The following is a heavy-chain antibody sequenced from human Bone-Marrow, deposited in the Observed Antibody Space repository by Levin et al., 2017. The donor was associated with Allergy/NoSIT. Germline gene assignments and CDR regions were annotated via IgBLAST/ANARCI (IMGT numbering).Heavy chain of an antibody. D-gene: IGHD3-10*01. J-gene: IGHJ4*02. CDR3: ARREHYVSRTYYDRDD. Sequence: PGGSLRLSCTASGFTFHDHVMSWVRQVPGKGLEWVSGINWNGRVTGYAASVKGRFTISSDNAQNSLYLQMNSLRADDPAFFYCARREHYVSRTYYDRDDWGQGALVTVSS. CDR1: GFTFHDHV. CDR2: INWNGRVT. V-gene: IGHV3-20*04.